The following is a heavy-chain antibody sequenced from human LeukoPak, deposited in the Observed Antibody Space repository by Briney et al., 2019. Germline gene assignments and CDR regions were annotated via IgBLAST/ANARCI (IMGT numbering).Heavy chain of an antibody. CDR1: GGTFSSYA. Sequence: SVKVSCKASGGTFSSYAISWVRQAPGQGLEWMGGIIPIFGTANYAQKFQGRVTITADKSTSTAYMELSSLRSEDTAVYYCARVGYGLSLFDPWGQGTLVTVSS. CDR2: IIPIFGTA. J-gene: IGHJ5*02. D-gene: IGHD5-18*01. CDR3: ARVGYGLSLFDP. V-gene: IGHV1-69*06.